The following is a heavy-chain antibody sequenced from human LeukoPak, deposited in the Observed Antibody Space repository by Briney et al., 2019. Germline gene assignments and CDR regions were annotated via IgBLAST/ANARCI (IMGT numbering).Heavy chain of an antibody. Sequence: GGSLRLSCAASGFTFSSYWMSWVRQAPGKGLEWVAFIRYDGSNKYYADSVKGRFTISRDNFKNTLYLQMNSLRAEDTAVYYCAKDLLLNYYDSSGPDYWGQGTLVTVSS. J-gene: IGHJ4*02. D-gene: IGHD3-22*01. CDR1: GFTFSSYW. V-gene: IGHV3-30*02. CDR3: AKDLLLNYYDSSGPDY. CDR2: IRYDGSNK.